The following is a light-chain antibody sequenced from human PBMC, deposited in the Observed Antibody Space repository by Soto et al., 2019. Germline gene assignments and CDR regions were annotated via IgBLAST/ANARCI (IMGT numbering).Light chain of an antibody. J-gene: IGLJ2*01. CDR1: SSDVGGYSY. Sequence: QSALTQPASVSGSPGQSITISCTGTSSDVGGYSYVSWYQQHPGKAPKLIIYDVTDRPSGVSNRFSGSKSGNTASLTISGLQTEDEAAYSCSSYPSGVTLTFGGGTKLTVL. V-gene: IGLV2-14*03. CDR3: SSYPSGVTLT. CDR2: DVT.